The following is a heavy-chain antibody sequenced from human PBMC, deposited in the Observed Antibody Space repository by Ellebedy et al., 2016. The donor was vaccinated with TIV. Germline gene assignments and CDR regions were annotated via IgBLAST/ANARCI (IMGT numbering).Heavy chain of an antibody. V-gene: IGHV4-39*01. CDR1: GGSISSSSYY. D-gene: IGHD6-13*01. J-gene: IGHJ5*02. Sequence: GSLRLSXTVSGGSISSSSYYWGWIRQPPGKGLEWIGSIYYSGSTYYNPSLKSRVTISVDTSKNQFSLKLSSVTAADTAVYYCARRIAAAFILTWFDPWGQGTLVTVSS. CDR2: IYYSGST. CDR3: ARRIAAAFILTWFDP.